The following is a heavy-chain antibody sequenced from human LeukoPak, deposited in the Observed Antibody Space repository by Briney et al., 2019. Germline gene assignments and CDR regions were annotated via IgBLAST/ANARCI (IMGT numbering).Heavy chain of an antibody. Sequence: GGSLRLSCAASGFTFSSYAMTWVRQAPGKGLEWVSAISGSGGSTYYADSVKGRFTISRDNSKNTLYLQMNSLRAEDTAVYYCAKGRTVACYYDMDVWGQGTTVTVSS. J-gene: IGHJ6*02. D-gene: IGHD4-23*01. V-gene: IGHV3-23*01. CDR1: GFTFSSYA. CDR3: AKGRTVACYYDMDV. CDR2: ISGSGGST.